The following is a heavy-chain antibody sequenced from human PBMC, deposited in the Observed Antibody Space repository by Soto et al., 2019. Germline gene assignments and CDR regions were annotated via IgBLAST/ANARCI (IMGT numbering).Heavy chain of an antibody. J-gene: IGHJ4*02. D-gene: IGHD6-19*01. CDR1: GFTFSGYW. CDR3: ARWESSDWYLGI. Sequence: EVQLVESGGGLVQPGGSLRLSCAGSGFTFSGYWMTWVRQPPGKGREWVASVNQDGTQKFYVDSVKGRFTISRDNAKNSLFLQMISLRAEDTAVYYCARWESSDWYLGIWGQGTLVTVSS. V-gene: IGHV3-7*03. CDR2: VNQDGTQK.